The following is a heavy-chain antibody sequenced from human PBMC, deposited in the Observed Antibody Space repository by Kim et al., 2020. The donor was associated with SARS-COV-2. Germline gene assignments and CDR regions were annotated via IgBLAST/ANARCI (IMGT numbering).Heavy chain of an antibody. CDR2: IKSKTDGGTT. CDR1: GFTFSNAW. D-gene: IGHD2-2*01. CDR3: TTPIRTEYCSSTSCRTDAVDI. V-gene: IGHV3-15*01. Sequence: GGSLRLSCAASGFTFSNAWMSWVRQAPGKGLEWVGRIKSKTDGGTTDYAAPVKGRFTISRDDSKNTLYLQMNSLKTEDTAVYYCTTPIRTEYCSSTSCRTDAVDIWGQGTMVTVSS. J-gene: IGHJ3*02.